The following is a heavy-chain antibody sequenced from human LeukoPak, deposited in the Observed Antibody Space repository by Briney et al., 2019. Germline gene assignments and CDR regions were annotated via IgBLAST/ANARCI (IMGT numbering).Heavy chain of an antibody. CDR3: ARGRNYYDRLTFDY. CDR1: GFNFSSYS. J-gene: IGHJ4*02. V-gene: IGHV3-48*01. CDR2: ISRSSSTI. Sequence: PGGSLRLSCAASGFNFSSYSMNWVRQAPGKGLEWVSDISRSSSTIYYADSVKGRFTISRDNAKNSLYLQMNSLRVEDTAVYYRARGRNYYDRLTFDYWGQGTLVTVSS. D-gene: IGHD3-22*01.